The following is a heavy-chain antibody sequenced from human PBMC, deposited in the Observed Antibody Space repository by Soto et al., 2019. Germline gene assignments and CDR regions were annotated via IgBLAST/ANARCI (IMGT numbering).Heavy chain of an antibody. D-gene: IGHD2-2*01. CDR1: GHTFTNYY. Sequence: QVQLVQSGAEVKKPGASVKVSCKASGHTFTNYYIHWVRQAPGQGLEWMGVINPSGGRTSSAQKFQGRVTMTRDTSTRTVSMELSSLRSEDTAVYYCAREFAMSAFDMWGQGTMVTVSA. CDR3: AREFAMSAFDM. CDR2: INPSGGRT. V-gene: IGHV1-46*01. J-gene: IGHJ3*02.